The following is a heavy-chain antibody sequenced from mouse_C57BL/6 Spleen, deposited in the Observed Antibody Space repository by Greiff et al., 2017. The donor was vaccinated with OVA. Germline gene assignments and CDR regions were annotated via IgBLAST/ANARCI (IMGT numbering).Heavy chain of an antibody. J-gene: IGHJ1*03. Sequence: VQLQQSGPELVKPGASVKISCKASGYTFTDYYMNWVKQSHGKSLEWIGDINPNNGGTSYNQKFKGKATLTVDKSSSTAYMELRSLTSEDSAVYDCARLVYYDYDSYFDVWGTGTTVTVSS. CDR2: INPNNGGT. CDR3: ARLVYYDYDSYFDV. CDR1: GYTFTDYY. D-gene: IGHD2-4*01. V-gene: IGHV1-26*01.